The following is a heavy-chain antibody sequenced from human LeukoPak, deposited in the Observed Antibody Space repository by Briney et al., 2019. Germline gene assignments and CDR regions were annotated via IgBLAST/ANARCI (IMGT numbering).Heavy chain of an antibody. J-gene: IGHJ4*02. CDR1: GFTLTSYA. CDR2: ISAGGGST. CDR3: AKDAAGPEY. D-gene: IGHD6-13*01. V-gene: IGHV3-23*01. Sequence: GESLRLSCAASGFTLTSYAMSWVRQAPGKGLFWVSGISAGGGSTYYADSVKGRFTISRDNSRNTLYLQMNSLRAEDTAVYYCAKDAAGPEYWGQGTLVTVSS.